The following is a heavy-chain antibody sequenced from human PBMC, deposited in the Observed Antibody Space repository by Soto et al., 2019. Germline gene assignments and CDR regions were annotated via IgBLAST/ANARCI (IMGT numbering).Heavy chain of an antibody. CDR2: IIPILGIP. Sequence: QVQLVQSGAEVKKPGSSVKVSCKASGGTFSSYPLNWVRQAPGQGREWMGRIIPILGIPNYAQKFQGRVATTADKSPSTARMELSSLRSEYTAVYYCASPKPQRGAGFLVDSWGQGTLVTVSS. J-gene: IGHJ4*02. D-gene: IGHD2-21*01. CDR1: GGTFSSYP. V-gene: IGHV1-69*02. CDR3: ASPKPQRGAGFLVDS.